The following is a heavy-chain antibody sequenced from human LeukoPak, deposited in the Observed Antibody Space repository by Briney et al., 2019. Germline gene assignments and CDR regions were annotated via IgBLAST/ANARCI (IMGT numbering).Heavy chain of an antibody. D-gene: IGHD2-2*01. Sequence: GGSLRLSCAASGFTFSSYSMDWVRQAPGKGLEWVSSISSSSSYIYYADSVKGRFTISRDNAKNSLYPQMNSLRAEDTAVYYCARDVHCSSTSCYPNYYYYYMDVWGKGTTVTVSS. V-gene: IGHV3-21*01. CDR1: GFTFSSYS. CDR3: ARDVHCSSTSCYPNYYYYYMDV. J-gene: IGHJ6*03. CDR2: ISSSSSYI.